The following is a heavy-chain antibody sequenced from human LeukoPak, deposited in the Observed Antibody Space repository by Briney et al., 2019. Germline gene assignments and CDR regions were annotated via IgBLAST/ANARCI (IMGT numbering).Heavy chain of an antibody. V-gene: IGHV4-59*01. Sequence: SETLSLTCTVSGGSISSYYWSWIRQPPGKGLEWIGYIYYSGSTNYNPSLKSRVTISVDTSKNQFSLKLSSVTAADTAVYYCVRATGSSWYVRTDMDVWGQGTTVTVYS. J-gene: IGHJ6*02. CDR3: VRATGSSWYVRTDMDV. CDR1: GGSISSYY. CDR2: IYYSGST. D-gene: IGHD6-13*01.